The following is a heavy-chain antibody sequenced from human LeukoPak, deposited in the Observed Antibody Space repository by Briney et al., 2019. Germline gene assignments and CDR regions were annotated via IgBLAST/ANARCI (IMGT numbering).Heavy chain of an antibody. CDR3: ARGAYYYED. CDR2: ISSSSNTI. V-gene: IGHV3-48*01. J-gene: IGHJ4*02. D-gene: IGHD3-22*01. Sequence: GGSLRLSCAASGFTFSSHSMNWVRQAPGKGLEWVSYISSSSNTIYCADSVKGRFTISRDNAKNSLYLQMNSLRAEDTAVYYCARGAYYYEDWGQGTLVTVSS. CDR1: GFTFSSHS.